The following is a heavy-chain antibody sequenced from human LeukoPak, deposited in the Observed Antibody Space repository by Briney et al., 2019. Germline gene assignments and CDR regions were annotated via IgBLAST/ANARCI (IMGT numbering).Heavy chain of an antibody. D-gene: IGHD3-22*01. V-gene: IGHV1-46*01. CDR2: ISPSGCST. J-gene: IGHJ5*02. CDR1: GYIFTTYY. CDR3: ARALSDSSGYP. Sequence: GASVKVSCKAFGYIFTTYYVHWVRQAPGQGLEWMGKISPSGCSTSYAQQFQGRVTMTRDTSTRTVYMELSSLRSEDTAVYYCARALSDSSGYPWGQGTLVTVSS.